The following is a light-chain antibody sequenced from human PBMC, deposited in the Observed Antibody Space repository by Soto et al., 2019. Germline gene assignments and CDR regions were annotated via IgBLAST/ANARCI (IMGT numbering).Light chain of an antibody. CDR3: PPYDNIPIT. Sequence: DIQMTQSPSSLSASVGDRVTITCQASQDISNYLNWYQQKPGKAPKLLIYDASNLETGVPSRFSGSGSWADFSFNINSLQTEDIATFYFPPYDNIPITFGQGTRLEIK. CDR1: QDISNY. CDR2: DAS. V-gene: IGKV1-33*01. J-gene: IGKJ5*01.